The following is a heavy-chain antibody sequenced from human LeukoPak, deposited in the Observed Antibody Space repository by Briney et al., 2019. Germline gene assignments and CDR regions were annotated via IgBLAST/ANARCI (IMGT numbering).Heavy chain of an antibody. D-gene: IGHD4-17*01. J-gene: IGHJ5*02. V-gene: IGHV3-23*01. Sequence: GGSLRLSCAASGFTFSSYAMSWVRQAPGKGLEWVSAISGSGGCTYYADSVKGRFTISRDNAKNTLYLQMNSLRAEDTAVYYCARVGGDFSWFDPWGQGTLVTVSS. CDR3: ARVGGDFSWFDP. CDR2: ISGSGGCT. CDR1: GFTFSSYA.